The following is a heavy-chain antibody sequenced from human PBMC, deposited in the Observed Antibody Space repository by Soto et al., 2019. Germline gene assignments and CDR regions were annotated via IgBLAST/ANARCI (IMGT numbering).Heavy chain of an antibody. Sequence: WGSLRLSCAASGFTFSSYAMTWVRQAPGKGLEWVSGISGSGATTSYADSVKGRFTISRDNSKNTLYLQMNSLRAEDTAVYYCARDGRVGGSYYLDYWGQGTSVTVSS. CDR1: GFTFSSYA. CDR3: ARDGRVGGSYYLDY. V-gene: IGHV3-23*01. J-gene: IGHJ4*02. D-gene: IGHD1-26*01. CDR2: ISGSGATT.